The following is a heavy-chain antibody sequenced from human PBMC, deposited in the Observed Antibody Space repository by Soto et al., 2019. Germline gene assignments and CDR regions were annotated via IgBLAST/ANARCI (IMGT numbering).Heavy chain of an antibody. CDR1: GFTFRNYW. V-gene: IGHV3-74*01. Sequence: EVQLVESGGGLVQSGGSLRLACAASGFTFRNYWMHWVRQAPGKGLVWVSRISDYGRINYADSVKGRFTISRDDAKSELYLQMNNLTAEDTAVYYCARGGVEPFDYWGQGALVTVSS. D-gene: IGHD3-3*01. J-gene: IGHJ4*02. CDR2: ISDYGRI. CDR3: ARGGVEPFDY.